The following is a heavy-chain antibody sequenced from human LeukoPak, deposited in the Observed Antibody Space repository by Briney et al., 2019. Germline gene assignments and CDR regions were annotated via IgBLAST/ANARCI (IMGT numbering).Heavy chain of an antibody. D-gene: IGHD2-8*01. CDR3: AKDLRPDGVDNFDH. CDR1: GFTFTSYS. J-gene: IGHJ4*02. Sequence: GGSLRLSCAASGFTFTSYSMNWVRQAPGKGLQWVANILASGSPTYYADSVKGRFIISRDNSKNTVYLQMNSLRVEDTAIYYCAKDLRPDGVDNFDHWGQGILVTVSS. V-gene: IGHV3-23*01. CDR2: ILASGSPT.